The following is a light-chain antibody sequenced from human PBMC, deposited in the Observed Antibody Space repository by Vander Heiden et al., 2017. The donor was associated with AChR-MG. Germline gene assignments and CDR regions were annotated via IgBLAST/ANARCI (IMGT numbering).Light chain of an antibody. Sequence: EIVMTQSPATLSASPGERATLSCRATQSVSSNLAWHQQKPGQAPRLRIYGASTRATGIPARFSGRGSGTDFTLTISSLQSEDLAVYYCQKYNNWPPWTFGQGTKVEIK. V-gene: IGKV3-15*01. CDR2: GAS. J-gene: IGKJ1*01. CDR1: QSVSSN. CDR3: QKYNNWPPWT.